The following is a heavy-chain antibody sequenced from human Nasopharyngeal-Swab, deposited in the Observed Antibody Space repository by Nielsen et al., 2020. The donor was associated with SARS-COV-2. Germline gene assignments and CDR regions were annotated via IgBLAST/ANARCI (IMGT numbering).Heavy chain of an antibody. CDR3: ARDRDPPLDYDSSGYYYYYYGMDV. CDR2: ISYDGSNK. V-gene: IGHV3-30-3*01. Sequence: GESLKISCTASGFTFSSFWMHWVRQAPGKGLEWVAVISYDGSNKYYADSVKGRFTISRDNSKNTLYLQMNSLRAEDTAVYYCARDRDPPLDYDSSGYYYYYYGMDVWGQGTTVTVSS. CDR1: GFTFSSFW. J-gene: IGHJ6*02. D-gene: IGHD3-22*01.